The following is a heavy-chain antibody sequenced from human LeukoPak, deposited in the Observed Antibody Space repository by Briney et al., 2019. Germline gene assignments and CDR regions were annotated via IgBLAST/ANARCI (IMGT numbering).Heavy chain of an antibody. CDR2: MSDSGTNT. Sequence: PGGSLRLSCGASGFTFSTYGMTWVRQAPGKGLEWVSGMSDSGTNTYYAGSGKGRFTISRDNSKNTLYLQMKSLRAEDTAVYYCAKGGAVSSKSITMVRGTRRYYYYMDVWGKGTTVTISS. CDR1: GFTFSTYG. V-gene: IGHV3-23*01. J-gene: IGHJ6*03. CDR3: AKGGAVSSKSITMVRGTRRYYYYMDV. D-gene: IGHD3-10*01.